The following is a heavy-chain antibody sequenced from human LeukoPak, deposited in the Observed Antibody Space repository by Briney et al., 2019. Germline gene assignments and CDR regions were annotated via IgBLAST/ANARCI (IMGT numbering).Heavy chain of an antibody. CDR2: IKQDESEK. CDR3: ASRGGYDERIYFDY. Sequence: GGSLRLSCAASGFTFSSYWVSWVRQAPGKGLEWVANIKQDESEKYYVDSVKGRFTISRDNAKNSLYLQMNSLRAEDTAVYYCASRGGYDERIYFDYWGQGTLVTVSS. D-gene: IGHD5-12*01. J-gene: IGHJ4*02. CDR1: GFTFSSYW. V-gene: IGHV3-7*01.